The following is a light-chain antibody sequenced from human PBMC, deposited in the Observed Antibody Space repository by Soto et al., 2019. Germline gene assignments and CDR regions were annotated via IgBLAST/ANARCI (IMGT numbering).Light chain of an antibody. CDR1: SGHSSYA. V-gene: IGLV4-69*01. CDR2: LNSDGSH. Sequence: QLVLTQSPSASASLGASVKLTCTLSSGHSSYAIAWHQQQPEKGPRYLMKLNSDGSHSKGDGIPDRFSGSSSGAERYLTISRLQSEDEADYYCQTWGTGIQVFGGETPLNVL. J-gene: IGLJ2*01. CDR3: QTWGTGIQV.